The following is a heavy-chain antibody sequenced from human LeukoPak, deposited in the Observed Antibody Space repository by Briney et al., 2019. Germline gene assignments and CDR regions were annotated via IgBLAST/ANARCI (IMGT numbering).Heavy chain of an antibody. D-gene: IGHD1-26*01. CDR2: ISSNGGST. V-gene: IGHV3-64*01. CDR3: ARSWELPLGFEY. J-gene: IGHJ4*02. Sequence: GGSLRLSCAASGFTFSSYAMHWVRQAPGKGLEYVSAISSNGGSTYYANSVKGRFTISRGNSKNTLYLQMGSLRAEDMAVYYCARSWELPLGFEYWGQGTLVTVSS. CDR1: GFTFSSYA.